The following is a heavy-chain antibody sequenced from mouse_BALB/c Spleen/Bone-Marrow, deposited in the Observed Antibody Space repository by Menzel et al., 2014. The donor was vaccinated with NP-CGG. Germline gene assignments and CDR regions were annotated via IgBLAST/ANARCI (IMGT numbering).Heavy chain of an antibody. D-gene: IGHD2-4*01. CDR2: ILPGSGSI. J-gene: IGHJ3*01. Sequence: VQLQQSGAELMKPGASVKISCKATGYTFSFYWIEWVKQRPGHGLEWIGEILPGSGSINYNEKFKGKATFTVDPSSNTAYMQLSSLTSEDSAVYFCARLITTGGFTYWGHGTLVSVSA. V-gene: IGHV1-9*01. CDR1: GYTFSFYW. CDR3: ARLITTGGFTY.